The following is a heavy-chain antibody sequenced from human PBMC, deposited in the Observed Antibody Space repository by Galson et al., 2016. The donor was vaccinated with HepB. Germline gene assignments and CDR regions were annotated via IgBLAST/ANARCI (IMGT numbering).Heavy chain of an antibody. CDR1: GFTFGDYA. D-gene: IGHD5-24*01. CDR2: IRSKAYGGTT. Sequence: SLRLSCAASGFTFGDYAMSWFRQAPGEGLEWVGFIRSKAYGGTTEYAASVKGRFTISRDDSKSIAYLQMNSLKTEDTAVYYCTRGGVATTRRGFDYWGQGTLVTVSS. V-gene: IGHV3-49*03. J-gene: IGHJ4*02. CDR3: TRGGVATTRRGFDY.